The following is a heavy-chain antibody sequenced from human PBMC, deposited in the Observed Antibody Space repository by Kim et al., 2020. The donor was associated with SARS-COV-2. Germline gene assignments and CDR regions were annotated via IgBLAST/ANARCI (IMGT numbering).Heavy chain of an antibody. Sequence: ASVKVSCKASGYTFTSYAMHWVRQAPGQRLEWMGWINAGNGNTKYSQKFQGRVTITRDTSASTAYMELSSLRSEDTAVHYCARDQGYSSGWYYFDYWGQGTLVTVSS. V-gene: IGHV1-3*01. D-gene: IGHD6-19*01. J-gene: IGHJ4*02. CDR2: INAGNGNT. CDR1: GYTFTSYA. CDR3: ARDQGYSSGWYYFDY.